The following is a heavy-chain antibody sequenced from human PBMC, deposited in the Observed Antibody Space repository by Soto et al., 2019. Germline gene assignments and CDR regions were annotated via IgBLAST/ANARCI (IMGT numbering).Heavy chain of an antibody. CDR1: GGSISSYY. Sequence: SETLSLTCSVSGGSISSYYWNWIRQPPGKGLEWIGYIYYSGSTYYNPSLKSRVTISVDTSKNQFSLKLSSVTAADTAVYYCARRRWDTAMAYGMDVWGQGTTVTVSS. CDR3: ARRRWDTAMAYGMDV. V-gene: IGHV4-59*08. CDR2: IYYSGST. J-gene: IGHJ6*02. D-gene: IGHD5-18*01.